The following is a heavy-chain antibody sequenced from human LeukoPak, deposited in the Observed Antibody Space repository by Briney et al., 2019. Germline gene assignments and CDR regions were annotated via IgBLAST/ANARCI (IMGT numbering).Heavy chain of an antibody. CDR3: ARVRFYSSGWLSYYYMDV. D-gene: IGHD6-19*01. Sequence: GASVKVSCKASGYTFITYGLSWVRQAPGQGLEWMGWISAYNGNTNYAQKLQGRVTMTTDTSTSTAYLELRSLRSDDTAVYYCARVRFYSSGWLSYYYMDVWGKGTTVTVSS. V-gene: IGHV1-18*01. J-gene: IGHJ6*03. CDR2: ISAYNGNT. CDR1: GYTFITYG.